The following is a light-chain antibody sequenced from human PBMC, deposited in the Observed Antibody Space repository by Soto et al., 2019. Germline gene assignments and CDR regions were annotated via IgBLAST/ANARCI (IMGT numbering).Light chain of an antibody. Sequence: DVQMTQSHSTLSASVGDRVSITFRASQSISSLLAWYQQKPGKAPKLLIYDASSLEAGVPSRFSGSGTGTEFTLTINSLQPTDFATYYCQQYNSYPWTFGQGTKVDIK. CDR1: QSISSL. CDR2: DAS. J-gene: IGKJ1*01. CDR3: QQYNSYPWT. V-gene: IGKV1-5*01.